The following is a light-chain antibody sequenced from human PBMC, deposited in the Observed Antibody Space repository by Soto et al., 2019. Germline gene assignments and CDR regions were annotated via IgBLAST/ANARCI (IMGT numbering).Light chain of an antibody. J-gene: IGKJ2*01. CDR1: LGISNY. Sequence: IQLTQSPSSLSASVGDRVTITCRASLGISNYLAWYQQKPGKAPKLLIYIASTLQGGVPSRFSGSGSGTDFSLTISSLQPEDVATYYCQQYSIYWNTFGQGTKLEIK. CDR2: IAS. V-gene: IGKV1-9*01. CDR3: QQYSIYWNT.